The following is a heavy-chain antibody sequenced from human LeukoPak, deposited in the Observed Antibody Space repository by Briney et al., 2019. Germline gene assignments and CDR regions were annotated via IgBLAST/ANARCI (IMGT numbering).Heavy chain of an antibody. CDR2: IIPIFGTA. CDR1: GGTFSSYA. J-gene: IGHJ4*02. D-gene: IGHD3-22*01. Sequence: ASVKVSCKASGGTFSSYAFSWVRQAPGQGLEWMGGIIPIFGTANYAQKFQGRVTITADESTSTAYMELSSLRSEDTAVYYCASGYYDSSGYCPLDYWGQGTLVTVSS. CDR3: ASGYYDSSGYCPLDY. V-gene: IGHV1-69*13.